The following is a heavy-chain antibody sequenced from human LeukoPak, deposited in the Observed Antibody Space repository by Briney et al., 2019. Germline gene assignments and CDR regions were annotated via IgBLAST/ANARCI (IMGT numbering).Heavy chain of an antibody. Sequence: GGSLRLSCAASGFTFSTYAMTWVRQAPGKGLESVSLISATGSTTYYAESVRGRFTISRDNSKNTLYLQMNSLRAEDTAVYYCAKMTQYYFDSWGQGTLVTVSS. D-gene: IGHD2-21*02. CDR2: ISATGSTT. V-gene: IGHV3-23*01. J-gene: IGHJ4*02. CDR3: AKMTQYYFDS. CDR1: GFTFSTYA.